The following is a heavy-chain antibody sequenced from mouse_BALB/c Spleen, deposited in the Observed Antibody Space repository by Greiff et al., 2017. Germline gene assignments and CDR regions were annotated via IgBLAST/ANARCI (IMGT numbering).Heavy chain of an antibody. D-gene: IGHD2-4*01. CDR2: IYPGNSDT. Sequence: EVKLVESGTVLARPGASVKMSCKASGYSFTSYWMHWVKQRPGQGLEWIGAIYPGNSDTSYNQKFKGKAKLTAVTSASTAYMELSSLTNEDSAVYYCTRCEITTVYYAMDYWGQGTSVTVSS. V-gene: IGHV1-5*01. CDR3: TRCEITTVYYAMDY. J-gene: IGHJ4*01. CDR1: GYSFTSYW.